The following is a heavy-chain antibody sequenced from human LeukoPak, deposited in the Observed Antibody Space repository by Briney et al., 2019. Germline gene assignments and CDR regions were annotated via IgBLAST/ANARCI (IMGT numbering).Heavy chain of an antibody. Sequence: SQTLSLTCTVSGGSISSGGYYWSWIRQPPGKGREWIGYIYHSGSTYYNPSLKSRVTISVDRSKNQFSLKLSSVTAADTAVYYCARARRAGISSSWFFDYWGQGTLVTVSS. D-gene: IGHD6-13*01. J-gene: IGHJ4*02. CDR1: GGSISSGGYY. CDR3: ARARRAGISSSWFFDY. V-gene: IGHV4-30-2*01. CDR2: IYHSGST.